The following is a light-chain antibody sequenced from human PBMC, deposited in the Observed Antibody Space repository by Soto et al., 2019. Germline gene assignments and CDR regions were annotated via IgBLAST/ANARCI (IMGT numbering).Light chain of an antibody. CDR1: QSVGRDY. Sequence: IVLTQSPGTLSLSPGESVTLSCRASQSVGRDYLAWFQHKPGQAPRLLVHHASTRATGVPDRFSGSGSGTDFTFTVSRLEPEDFAIYYCHQYASEPLTFGGGTKLEMK. J-gene: IGKJ4*01. CDR2: HAS. V-gene: IGKV3-20*01. CDR3: HQYASEPLT.